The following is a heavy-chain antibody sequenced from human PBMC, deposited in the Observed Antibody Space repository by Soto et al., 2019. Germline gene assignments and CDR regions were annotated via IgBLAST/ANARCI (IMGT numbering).Heavy chain of an antibody. CDR1: GGSFSGYY. J-gene: IGHJ4*02. D-gene: IGHD6-6*01. CDR3: ARVIPGIAARRPYYFDY. Sequence: PSETLSLTCAVYGGSFSGYYWSWIRQPPGKGLEWIGEINNSGSTNYNPSLKSRVTISVDTSKNQFSLKLSPVTAAETAVYYCARVIPGIAARRPYYFDYWGQGTLVTVSS. V-gene: IGHV4-34*01. CDR2: INNSGST.